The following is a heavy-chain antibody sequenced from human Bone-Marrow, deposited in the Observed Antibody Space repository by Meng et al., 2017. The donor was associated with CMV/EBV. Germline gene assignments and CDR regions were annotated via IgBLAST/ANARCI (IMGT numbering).Heavy chain of an antibody. V-gene: IGHV3-48*03. CDR2: ISSSGSTI. CDR1: GFTFSSYE. Sequence: GGSLRLSCAASGFTFSSYEMNWVRQAPGKGLEWVSYISSSGSTIYYADSVKGRFTISRDNAKNSLYLQMNSLRAEDTAVYYCARVLRGYSGYDSTYYYYGMDVWGQGTTVTVSS. D-gene: IGHD5-12*01. CDR3: ARVLRGYSGYDSTYYYYGMDV. J-gene: IGHJ6*02.